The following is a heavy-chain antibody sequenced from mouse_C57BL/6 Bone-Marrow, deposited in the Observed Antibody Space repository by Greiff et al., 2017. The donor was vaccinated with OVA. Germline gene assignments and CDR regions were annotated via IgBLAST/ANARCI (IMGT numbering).Heavy chain of an antibody. V-gene: IGHV1-81*01. Sequence: VQLQESGAELARPGASVKLSCKASGYTFTSYGISWVKQRTGQGLEWIGEIYPRSGNTYYNEKFKGKATLTADKSSSTAYMELRSLTSEDSAVYFCARGYYGRDWYFDVWGTGTTVTVSS. D-gene: IGHD1-1*01. CDR3: ARGYYGRDWYFDV. CDR1: GYTFTSYG. CDR2: IYPRSGNT. J-gene: IGHJ1*03.